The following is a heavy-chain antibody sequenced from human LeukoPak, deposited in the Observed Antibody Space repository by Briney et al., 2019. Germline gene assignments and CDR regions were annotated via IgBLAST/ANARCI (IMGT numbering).Heavy chain of an antibody. Sequence: PGGSLRLSCAASGFPFTSYAMAWVRQAPGKGLEWVSAISGSGVTTYFADSVKGRFTISRDNSRNTLYLQMNSLRAEDTAVYYCAKALQWLVNFDYWGQGTLVTVSS. D-gene: IGHD6-19*01. CDR2: ISGSGVTT. CDR1: GFPFTSYA. V-gene: IGHV3-23*01. J-gene: IGHJ4*02. CDR3: AKALQWLVNFDY.